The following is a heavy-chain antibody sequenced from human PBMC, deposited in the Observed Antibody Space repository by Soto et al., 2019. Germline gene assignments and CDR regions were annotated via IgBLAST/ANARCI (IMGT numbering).Heavy chain of an antibody. Sequence: VGSLRLSGAISGFSVSSNYLSWVCQAPGKGLEWVSVHYSGGSTYYADSVQGRFTISRDKSNNTLYLQMRRVRAEDTAVYFCARHRHPRGTVGATSPLDPWGQGTQVTVSS. CDR3: ARHRHPRGTVGATSPLDP. D-gene: IGHD1-26*01. V-gene: IGHV3-53*01. CDR2: HYSGGST. J-gene: IGHJ5*02. CDR1: GFSVSSNY.